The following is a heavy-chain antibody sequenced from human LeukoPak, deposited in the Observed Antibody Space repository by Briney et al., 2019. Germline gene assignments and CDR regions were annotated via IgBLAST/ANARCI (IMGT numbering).Heavy chain of an antibody. CDR3: ARDYYDSSGFDY. V-gene: IGHV3-30-3*01. D-gene: IGHD3-22*01. CDR2: ISYDGSNK. J-gene: IGHJ4*02. Sequence: GGSLRLSCAASGFTFSSYAMHWVRQAPGKGLEWVAVISYDGSNKYYADSVKGRFTISRDNSKNTLYLQMNSLRAEDTAVFHCARDYYDSSGFDYWGQGTLATVSS. CDR1: GFTFSSYA.